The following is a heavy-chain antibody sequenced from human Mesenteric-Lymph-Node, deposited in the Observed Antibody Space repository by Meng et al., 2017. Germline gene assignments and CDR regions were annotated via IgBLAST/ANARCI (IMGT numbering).Heavy chain of an antibody. Sequence: EVQWVGFGGGLVRLGGSLRLACAASGFTFSSDAMSWVRQAPGKGLEWVSGVDGTGGSKYYADSVKGRFTISRDSSKNTLYLQMDSLRAEDTAVYYCAKKASTWYGNYFDYWGQGTLVTVSS. CDR3: AKKASTWYGNYFDY. CDR2: VDGTGGSK. D-gene: IGHD6-13*01. J-gene: IGHJ4*02. V-gene: IGHV3-23*04. CDR1: GFTFSSDA.